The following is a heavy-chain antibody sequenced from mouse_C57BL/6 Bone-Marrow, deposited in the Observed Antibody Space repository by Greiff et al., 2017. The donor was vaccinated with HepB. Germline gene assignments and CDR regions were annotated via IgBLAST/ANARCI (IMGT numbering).Heavy chain of an antibody. CDR2: IRLKSDNYAT. V-gene: IGHV6-3*01. D-gene: IGHD1-1*01. J-gene: IGHJ4*01. Sequence: EVKLVESGGGLVQPGGSMKLSCVASGFTFSNYWMNWVRQSPEKGLEWVAQIRLKSDNYATHYAESVKGRFTISRYDSKSIVYLQMNNLRAEDTGFYYCTGYYYGSSSYYAMDYWGQGTSVTVSS. CDR3: TGYYYGSSSYYAMDY. CDR1: GFTFSNYW.